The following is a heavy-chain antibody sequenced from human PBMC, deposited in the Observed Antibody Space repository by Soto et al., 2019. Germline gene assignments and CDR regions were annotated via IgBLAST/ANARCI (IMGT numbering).Heavy chain of an antibody. Sequence: ASVKVSCKSSGYPFTHYGITWVRQAPGQGLEWMGIINPSGGSTSYAQKFQGRVSMTIDTSTETAYMELRSLTSDDTALYYCAKNGQPPYYYGLDVWGQGTKVTVSS. J-gene: IGHJ6*02. D-gene: IGHD1-1*01. CDR2: INPSGGST. CDR1: GYPFTHYG. V-gene: IGHV1-18*01. CDR3: AKNGQPPYYYGLDV.